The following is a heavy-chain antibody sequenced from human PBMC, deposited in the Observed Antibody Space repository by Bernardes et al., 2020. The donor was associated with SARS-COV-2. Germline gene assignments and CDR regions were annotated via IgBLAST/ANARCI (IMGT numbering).Heavy chain of an antibody. Sequence: GGSLSLPCAASAFDISDFDIHWVRQASGVGLEWVGRIKTKLETYATAYTASVRGRFTLSRDDADNTAYLQMHSLKTEDTAVYYCIRRRNTWLHGMDVWGQGTTVTVSS. V-gene: IGHV3-73*01. J-gene: IGHJ6*02. CDR3: IRRRNTWLHGMDV. D-gene: IGHD3-10*01. CDR1: AFDISDFD. CDR2: IKTKLETYAT.